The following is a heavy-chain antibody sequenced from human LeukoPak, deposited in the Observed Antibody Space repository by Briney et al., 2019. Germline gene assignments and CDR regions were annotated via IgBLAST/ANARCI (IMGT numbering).Heavy chain of an antibody. D-gene: IGHD3-16*02. J-gene: IGHJ4*02. Sequence: PGGSLRLSCVASGFTFSSSSLNWVRQAPGKGLEWLSYISSNGGTIYYAASVKGRFTISRDNVNNSLHLEMNSLRAEDTAVYYCAGLILTSADGYWGQGTLVTVSS. CDR1: GFTFSSSS. V-gene: IGHV3-48*01. CDR3: AGLILTSADGY. CDR2: ISSNGGTI.